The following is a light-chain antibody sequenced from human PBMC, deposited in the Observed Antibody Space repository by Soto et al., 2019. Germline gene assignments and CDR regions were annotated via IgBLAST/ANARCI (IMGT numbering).Light chain of an antibody. CDR1: QDISNY. Sequence: DIQLTRSPSCVSASVLVRVTGTCQASQDISNYLNWYQQKPGKAPKLLIYDASNLETGVPSRFSGSGSGTDFTFTISSLQPEDIATYYCQQYNSYPSTFGGGTKVDIK. CDR3: QQYNSYPST. V-gene: IGKV1-33*01. CDR2: DAS. J-gene: IGKJ4*01.